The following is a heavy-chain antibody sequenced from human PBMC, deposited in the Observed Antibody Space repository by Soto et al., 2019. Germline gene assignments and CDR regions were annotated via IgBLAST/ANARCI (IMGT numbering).Heavy chain of an antibody. CDR3: ARCSGGSCYSVANAFDI. J-gene: IGHJ3*02. V-gene: IGHV3-21*01. D-gene: IGHD2-15*01. CDR2: ISSSSSYI. Sequence: GGSLILSCAASGLKFGGYSMNWVRQATGKGLEWVSSISSSSSYIYYADSVKGRFTISRDNAKNSLYLQMNSLRAEDTAVYYCARCSGGSCYSVANAFDIWGQGTMVTVSS. CDR1: GLKFGGYS.